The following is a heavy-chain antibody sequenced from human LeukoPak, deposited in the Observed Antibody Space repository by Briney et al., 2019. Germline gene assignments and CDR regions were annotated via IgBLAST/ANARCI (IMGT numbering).Heavy chain of an antibody. CDR3: AREESGGYFDY. CDR2: INPTGTGT. Sequence: ASVKVSCKASGYTFSNYYMHWVRQDPGQGLEWMGLINPTGTGTNYAQKFRGRVTLTRDTSTTTVYMELSSLRSEDSAVYYCAREESGGYFDYWGQGTLVTVSS. D-gene: IGHD2-8*02. V-gene: IGHV1-46*01. J-gene: IGHJ4*02. CDR1: GYTFSNYY.